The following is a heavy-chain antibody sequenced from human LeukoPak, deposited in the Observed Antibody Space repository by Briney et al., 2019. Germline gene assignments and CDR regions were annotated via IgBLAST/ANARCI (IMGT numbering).Heavy chain of an antibody. V-gene: IGHV4-39*07. Sequence: PSETLSLTCTVSGGSISSSSYYWGWIRQPPGKGLEWIGSIYYSGSTYYNPSLKSRVTISVDTSKNQFSLKLSSVTAADTAVYYCAGGEGYSSSWYLDYWGQGTLVTVSS. D-gene: IGHD6-13*01. CDR1: GGSISSSSYY. CDR2: IYYSGST. J-gene: IGHJ4*02. CDR3: AGGEGYSSSWYLDY.